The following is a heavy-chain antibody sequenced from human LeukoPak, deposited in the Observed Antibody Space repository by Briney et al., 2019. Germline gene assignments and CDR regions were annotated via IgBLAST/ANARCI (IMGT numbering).Heavy chain of an antibody. V-gene: IGHV3-66*01. CDR1: GFTVSNNY. D-gene: IGHD2-2*01. Sequence: GGSLRLSCAASGFTVSNNYMSWVRQAPGKGLEWVSLIYSGGSTSYADSVKGRFTISRDNSKNTLYLQMNSLRAEDTAVYYCAKDHLGYCTSTSCSHFEFWGQGSLVTVSS. J-gene: IGHJ4*02. CDR2: IYSGGST. CDR3: AKDHLGYCTSTSCSHFEF.